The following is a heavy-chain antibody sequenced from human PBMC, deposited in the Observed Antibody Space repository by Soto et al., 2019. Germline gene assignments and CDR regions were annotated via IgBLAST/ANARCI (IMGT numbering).Heavy chain of an antibody. CDR3: ASLILWGPFDY. CDR1: GFTFSNYY. CDR2: IKQDGSET. Sequence: GGSLRLSCAASGFTFSNYYMSWVRQAPGKGLEWVATIKQDGSETNHVDSVKGRFTISRDNAKNSLFLQMNGLRAEDTAVYYCASLILWGPFDYWGQGTLVTVSS. V-gene: IGHV3-7*01. J-gene: IGHJ4*02. D-gene: IGHD3-10*01.